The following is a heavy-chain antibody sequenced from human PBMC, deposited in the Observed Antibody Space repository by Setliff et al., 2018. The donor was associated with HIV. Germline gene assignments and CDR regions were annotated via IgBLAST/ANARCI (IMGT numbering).Heavy chain of an antibody. CDR2: ISSSSSYI. J-gene: IGHJ6*02. V-gene: IGHV3-21*01. D-gene: IGHD1-7*01. CDR1: GFTFSSNS. Sequence: PGGSLRLSCAASGFTFSSNSMNWVRHAPGKWLEWVSFISSSSSYIYYADSVKGRFTISRDNAKNSLYLQMNSLRAEDTAVYYCARDQGNYVPLGYYYGMDVWGQGTTVTVSS. CDR3: ARDQGNYVPLGYYYGMDV.